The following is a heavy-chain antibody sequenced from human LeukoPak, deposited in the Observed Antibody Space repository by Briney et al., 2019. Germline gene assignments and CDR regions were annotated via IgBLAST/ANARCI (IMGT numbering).Heavy chain of an antibody. V-gene: IGHV4-59*08. D-gene: IGHD1-26*01. J-gene: IGHJ4*02. CDR3: ARRASRGSYYYFDY. CDR2: IYYTGST. Sequence: PSETLSLTCAVYGESFSGYFWTWIRQPPGKGLEWIGYIYYTGSTNHNPSLETRVTISVDTSKNQFSLKLSSVTAADTAVYYCARRASRGSYYYFDYWGQGTLVTVSS. CDR1: GESFSGYF.